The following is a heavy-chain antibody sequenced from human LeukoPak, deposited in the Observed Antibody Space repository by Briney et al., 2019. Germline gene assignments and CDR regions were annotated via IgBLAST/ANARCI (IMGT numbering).Heavy chain of an antibody. D-gene: IGHD3-16*01. V-gene: IGHV1-69*05. CDR1: GGTFSSYA. CDR3: ARGRGLGDYYYYYYMDV. Sequence: SVKVSCKASGGTFSSYAISWVRQAPGQGLEWMGGIIPIFGTANYAQKFQGRVTITTDESTSTAYMELSSLRSEDTAVYYCARGRGLGDYYYYYYMDVWGKGTTVTVSS. J-gene: IGHJ6*03. CDR2: IIPIFGTA.